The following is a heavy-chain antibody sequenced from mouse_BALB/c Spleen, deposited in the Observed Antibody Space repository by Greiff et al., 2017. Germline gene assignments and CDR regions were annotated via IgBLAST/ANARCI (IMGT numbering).Heavy chain of an antibody. J-gene: IGHJ2*01. Sequence: EVQLQESGAELVKPGASVKLSCTASGFNIKDTYMHWVKQRPEQGLEWIGRIDPANGNTKYDPKFQGKATITADTSSNTAYLQLSSLTSEDTAVYYCARSVYDGYFDYWGQGTTLTVSS. CDR1: GFNIKDTY. CDR2: IDPANGNT. D-gene: IGHD2-3*01. CDR3: ARSVYDGYFDY. V-gene: IGHV14-3*02.